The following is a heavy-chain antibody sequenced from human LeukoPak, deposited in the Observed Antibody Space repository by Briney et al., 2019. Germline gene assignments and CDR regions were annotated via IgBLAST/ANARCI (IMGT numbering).Heavy chain of an antibody. J-gene: IGHJ4*02. CDR2: IYSGGST. CDR1: GFTVSRNY. V-gene: IGHV3-53*01. CDR3: ARAGLYCSGGSCYHFDY. Sequence: PGGSLRLSCAASGFTVSRNYMSWVRQAPGKGLEWVSVIYSGGSTYYADSVKGRFTISRDNSKNTLYLQMNSLRAEDTAVYYCARAGLYCSGGSCYHFDYWGQGTLVTVSS. D-gene: IGHD2-15*01.